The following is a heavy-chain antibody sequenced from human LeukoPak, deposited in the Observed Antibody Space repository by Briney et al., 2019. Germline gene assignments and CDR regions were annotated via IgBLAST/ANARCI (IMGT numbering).Heavy chain of an antibody. Sequence: SETLSLTCTVSGYSISSGYYWGWIRQPPGKGLEWIGSIYHSGSTYYNPSLKSRVTISVDTSKNQFSLKLSSVTAADTAVYYCARIPGYPGYSSSCYMDVWGKGTTVTVSS. CDR2: IYHSGST. J-gene: IGHJ6*03. D-gene: IGHD6-13*01. V-gene: IGHV4-38-2*02. CDR3: ARIPGYPGYSSSCYMDV. CDR1: GYSISSGYY.